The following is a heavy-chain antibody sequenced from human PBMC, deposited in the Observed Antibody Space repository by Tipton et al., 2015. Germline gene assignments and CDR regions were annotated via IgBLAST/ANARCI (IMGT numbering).Heavy chain of an antibody. CDR2: ISHSGST. CDR1: AYSISTDYY. CDR3: ASPSLPHDRGDYYFQS. D-gene: IGHD2-21*02. Sequence: TLSLTCAVSAYSISTDYYWVWIRQPPGKGLEWIGTISHSGSTYYTPSLQSRVAMSADTSRNQFSLNLTSVTAADTSVYYCASPSLPHDRGDYYFQSWGQGSLVTVSS. J-gene: IGHJ4*02. V-gene: IGHV4-38-2*01.